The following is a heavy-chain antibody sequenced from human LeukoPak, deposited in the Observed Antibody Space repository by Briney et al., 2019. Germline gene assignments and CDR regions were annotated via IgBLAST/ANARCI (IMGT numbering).Heavy chain of an antibody. D-gene: IGHD3-3*01. J-gene: IGHJ4*02. Sequence: GRSLRLSCAASGFIFSTYGMHWVRQAPGKGLEWVAVISREGGIAYHADSVKGRFTISRDNSKNTLYLQMNSLRAEDTAVYYCAKGFQGTYYDFWSGSYNFDYWGQGTLVTVSS. CDR3: AKGFQGTYYDFWSGSYNFDY. V-gene: IGHV3-30-3*01. CDR1: GFIFSTYG. CDR2: ISREGGIA.